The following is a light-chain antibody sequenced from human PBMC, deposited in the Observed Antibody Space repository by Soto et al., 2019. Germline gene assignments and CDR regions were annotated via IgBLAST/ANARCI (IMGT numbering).Light chain of an antibody. CDR3: KQYNSYSWT. CDR2: DAS. V-gene: IGKV1-5*01. CDR1: QSISSW. Sequence: DIQMPQSPSTLSASVGERVTITCRASQSISSWLAWYQQKPGKAPKLLIYDASSLESGVPSRFSGSGSGTEFTLTISSLQPDEFATYYCKQYNSYSWTVGQGNKVDIK. J-gene: IGKJ1*01.